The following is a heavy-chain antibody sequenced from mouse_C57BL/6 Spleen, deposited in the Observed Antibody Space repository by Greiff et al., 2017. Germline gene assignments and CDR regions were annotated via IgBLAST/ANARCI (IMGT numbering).Heavy chain of an antibody. CDR1: GYTFTSYW. Sequence: QVQLQQPGAELVKPGASVKLSCKASGYTFTSYWMHWVKQRPGQGLEWIGMIHPNSGSTNYNEKFKSKATLTVDTSTSQAYMKLSSLTSEDSAVYYCARDGYFPLWYFDVWGTGTTVTVSS. J-gene: IGHJ1*03. CDR2: IHPNSGST. V-gene: IGHV1-64*01. D-gene: IGHD2-3*01. CDR3: ARDGYFPLWYFDV.